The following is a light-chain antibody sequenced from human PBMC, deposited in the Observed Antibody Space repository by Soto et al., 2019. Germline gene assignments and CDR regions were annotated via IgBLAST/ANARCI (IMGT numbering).Light chain of an antibody. J-gene: IGLJ1*01. V-gene: IGLV2-11*01. CDR3: CSYAGRYTYV. CDR2: DVS. Sequence: QSVLTQPRSVSGSPGQSVTISCTGTRSDVGGYNYVSWYQQQPGKAPKLMIYDVSKRPSGVPDRFSGSKSGYTASLTISGLQAEDEADYYCCSYAGRYTYVFGTGTKVTVL. CDR1: RSDVGGYNY.